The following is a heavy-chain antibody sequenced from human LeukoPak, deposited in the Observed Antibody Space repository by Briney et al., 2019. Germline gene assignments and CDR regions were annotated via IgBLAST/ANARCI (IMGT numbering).Heavy chain of an antibody. J-gene: IGHJ3*01. Sequence: GGSLRLSCSASGFTFSNYCMNWVRQAPGKGLEWVSSISSSYTYIYYGDSVKGRFIISRDNARNSLYLQMNNLRADDTAVYYCARDRSEGHDSSGPLDAFDVWGQGTLVTVSS. D-gene: IGHD3-22*01. CDR2: ISSSYTYI. CDR1: GFTFSNYC. V-gene: IGHV3-21*01. CDR3: ARDRSEGHDSSGPLDAFDV.